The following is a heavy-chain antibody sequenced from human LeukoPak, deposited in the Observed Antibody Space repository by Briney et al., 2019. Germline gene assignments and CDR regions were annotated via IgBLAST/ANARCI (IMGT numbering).Heavy chain of an antibody. J-gene: IGHJ6*03. D-gene: IGHD4-17*01. CDR2: ISTSGST. Sequence: SETLSLTRTVSGDSISGFYWSWIRQPAGKGLQWIGRISTSGSTNYNPSLKSRVTMSVDRSTNEFSLTVRSVTAADTALYYCARGLPSYGDYVDYYFYMDVWGKGTTVTVSS. CDR1: GDSISGFY. V-gene: IGHV4-4*07. CDR3: ARGLPSYGDYVDYYFYMDV.